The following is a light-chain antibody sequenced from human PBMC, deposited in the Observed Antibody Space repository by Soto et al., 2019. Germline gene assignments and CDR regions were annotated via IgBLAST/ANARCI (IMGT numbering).Light chain of an antibody. CDR2: DAY. Sequence: DIQMTQSPSALSASVGDRVTITCLASHDIGNYLNWYQQKPGTAPALLIYDAYTLERGVPSRFSGSGFGTDFSFTINSLQPEDIATYYCQQYDNMPLTFGGGTKLEIK. CDR3: QQYDNMPLT. J-gene: IGKJ4*01. V-gene: IGKV1-33*01. CDR1: HDIGNY.